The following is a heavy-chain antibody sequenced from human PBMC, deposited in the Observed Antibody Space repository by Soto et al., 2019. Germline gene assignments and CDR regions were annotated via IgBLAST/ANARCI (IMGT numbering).Heavy chain of an antibody. V-gene: IGHV4-4*08. J-gene: IGHJ6*02. Sequence: PSQTLPLTCTVCRDSIRSQHWSWLRQPPRKGLELIGYIYNRGTTNYNPSLKSRVTISVDTSKNQFSLKLSSVTAADTSVYYCARRERLRMVREDYYYAMDGWGQGTTVS. CDR1: RDSIRSQH. D-gene: IGHD3-10*01. CDR2: IYNRGTT. CDR3: ARRERLRMVREDYYYAMDG.